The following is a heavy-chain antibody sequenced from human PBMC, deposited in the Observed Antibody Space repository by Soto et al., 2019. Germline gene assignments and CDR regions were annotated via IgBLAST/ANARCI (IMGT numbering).Heavy chain of an antibody. V-gene: IGHV3-23*01. CDR2: ISGSGGST. D-gene: IGHD3-10*01. CDR3: AKGAYYYGSGSSDAFDI. CDR1: GFTFSSYA. Sequence: GGSLRLSCAASGFTFSSYAMSWVRQAPGKGLEWVSAISGSGGSTYYADSVKGRFTISRDNSKNTLYLQMNSLRAEDTAVYYCAKGAYYYGSGSSDAFDIWGQGTMVTVSS. J-gene: IGHJ3*02.